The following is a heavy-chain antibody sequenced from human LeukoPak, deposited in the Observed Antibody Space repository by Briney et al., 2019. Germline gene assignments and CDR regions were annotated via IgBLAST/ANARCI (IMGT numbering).Heavy chain of an antibody. D-gene: IGHD3-3*01. V-gene: IGHV4-59*08. J-gene: IGHJ5*01. CDR1: GGSISSYY. CDR2: IYYSGST. Sequence: SETLSLTCTVSGGSISSYYWSWIRQPPGKGLEWIGYIYYSGSTNYNPPLKSRVTISVDTSKNQISLKLTSVTAADTAIYYCVRLYDFWSGYPGWFDSWGQGTLLTVSS. CDR3: VRLYDFWSGYPGWFDS.